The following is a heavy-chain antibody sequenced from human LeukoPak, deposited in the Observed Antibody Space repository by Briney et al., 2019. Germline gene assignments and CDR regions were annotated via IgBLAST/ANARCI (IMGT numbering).Heavy chain of an antibody. V-gene: IGHV3-48*03. D-gene: IGHD2-2*02. CDR3: QSCSTKWGD. Sequence: GGYVSLSRAPDGYSFSRYKIDYLRQARGKGLEWVSYISSSGSTIYYADSVKGRFTISRDNAKNSLYLQMNSLRAEDTAVVYCQSCSTKWGDWSQEARFTVSS. CDR1: GYSFSRYK. J-gene: IGHJ4*01. CDR2: ISSSGSTI.